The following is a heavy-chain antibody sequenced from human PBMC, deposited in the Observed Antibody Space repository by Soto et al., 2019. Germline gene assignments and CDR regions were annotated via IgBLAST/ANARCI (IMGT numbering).Heavy chain of an antibody. J-gene: IGHJ4*02. V-gene: IGHV1-3*04. CDR1: GYAFTKYI. D-gene: IGHD2-21*01. Sequence: QVQLVQSGAEVKKPGASVRISCEASGYAFTKYILYWVRQAPGQRLEWMGWINTGNGNTKYSQKFQDRVTITRDTSASTAYMDLSSLRSEDTAVYYCASGNCDDICYPDYWGQGTLVTVSS. CDR3: ASGNCDDICYPDY. CDR2: INTGNGNT.